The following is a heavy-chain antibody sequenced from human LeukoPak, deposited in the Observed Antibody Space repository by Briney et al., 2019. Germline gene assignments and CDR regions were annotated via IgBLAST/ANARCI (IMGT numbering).Heavy chain of an antibody. Sequence: PGGSLRLSCAASGFTFSSYSMNWVRQAPGEGLEWVSAISGSGGSTYYADSVKGRFTISRDNSKNSLYLQMNSLRAEDTAVYYCAKTDYYYGSGSTNAFDIWGQGTMVTVSS. CDR2: ISGSGGST. CDR3: AKTDYYYGSGSTNAFDI. J-gene: IGHJ3*02. D-gene: IGHD3-10*01. V-gene: IGHV3-23*01. CDR1: GFTFSSYS.